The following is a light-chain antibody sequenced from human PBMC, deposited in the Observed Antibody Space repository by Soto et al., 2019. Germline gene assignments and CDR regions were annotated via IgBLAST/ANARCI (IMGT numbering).Light chain of an antibody. CDR1: QTISSW. Sequence: DIQMTQSPSTLSGSVGDRVTITCRASQTISSWLAWYQQKPGKAPKLLIYDASSLQSGVPPRFSGSRSGTEFTLTISSLQPDDFATYYCQQYKSYPWTFGQGTKVDIK. CDR3: QQYKSYPWT. V-gene: IGKV1-5*01. CDR2: DAS. J-gene: IGKJ1*01.